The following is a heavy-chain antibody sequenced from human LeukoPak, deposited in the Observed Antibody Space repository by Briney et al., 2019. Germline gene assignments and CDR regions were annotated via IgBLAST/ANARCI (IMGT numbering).Heavy chain of an antibody. CDR3: ARVDHYYGSGSYYP. CDR2: TYYRSNWYN. Sequence: PSQTLSLTCAISGDSVSSNSAGWNWIRQSPSRGLEWLGRTYYRSNWYNDYALSVKSRISIDPDTSKNQFSLKLSPVTAADTAVYYCARVDHYYGSGSYYPWGQGTLVTVSS. CDR1: GDSVSSNSAG. J-gene: IGHJ5*02. V-gene: IGHV6-1*01. D-gene: IGHD3-10*01.